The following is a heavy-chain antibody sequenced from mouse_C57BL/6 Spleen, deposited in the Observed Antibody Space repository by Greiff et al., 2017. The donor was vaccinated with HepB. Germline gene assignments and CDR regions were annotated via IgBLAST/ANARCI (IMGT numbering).Heavy chain of an antibody. Sequence: QVQLQQPVAELVKPGASVKMSCKASGYTFTSYWITWVKQRPGQGLEWIGDIYPGSGSTNYNEKFKSKATLTVDTSSSTAYMQLSSLTSEDSGVYYCARGHYYGSSPFAYWGQGTLVTVSA. CDR2: IYPGSGST. CDR3: ARGHYYGSSPFAY. CDR1: GYTFTSYW. V-gene: IGHV1-55*01. J-gene: IGHJ3*01. D-gene: IGHD1-1*01.